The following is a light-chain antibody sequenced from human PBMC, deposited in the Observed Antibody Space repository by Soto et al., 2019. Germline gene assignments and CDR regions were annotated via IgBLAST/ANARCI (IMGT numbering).Light chain of an antibody. Sequence: DIVMTQSPVSLAVSLGERATINCKSSQSILYSSNNKNYLAWYQQKPGQPPKLLIYWASTRESGVPDRFSGSGSGTDFTLTISSLQAEDVAVYYCQQHYDTPPTFGQGTKVEIK. CDR3: QQHYDTPPT. J-gene: IGKJ1*01. CDR2: WAS. CDR1: QSILYSSNNKNY. V-gene: IGKV4-1*01.